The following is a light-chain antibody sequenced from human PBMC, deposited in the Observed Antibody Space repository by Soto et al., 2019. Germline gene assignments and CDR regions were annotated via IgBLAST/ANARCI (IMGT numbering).Light chain of an antibody. V-gene: IGLV1-44*01. CDR3: AAWDDSLNEYV. CDR1: SPNIGRNS. Sequence: QSVLTQAPSVSGTPGQRVTITCSGSSPNIGRNSVNWYQHLPGTAPKLLTHGNNHRPSGVPYRFSGSKSGTSASLAISGLQPEDETDYCCAAWDDSLNEYVFGDGTKVTVL. CDR2: GNN. J-gene: IGLJ1*01.